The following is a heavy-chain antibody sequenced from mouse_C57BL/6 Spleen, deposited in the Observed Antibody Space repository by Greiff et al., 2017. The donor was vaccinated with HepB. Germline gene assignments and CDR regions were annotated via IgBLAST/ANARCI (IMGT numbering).Heavy chain of an antibody. CDR3: APNYSKGEDYAMDY. D-gene: IGHD2-5*01. CDR1: GFTFSDYG. CDR2: ISSGSSNI. Sequence: EVKLVESGGGLVKPGGSLKLSCAASGFTFSDYGMHWVRQAPEKGLEWVAYISSGSSNIYYADTVKGRFTISRDNAKNTLFLQMTSLRSEDTAMYYCAPNYSKGEDYAMDYWGQGTSVTVSS. V-gene: IGHV5-17*01. J-gene: IGHJ4*01.